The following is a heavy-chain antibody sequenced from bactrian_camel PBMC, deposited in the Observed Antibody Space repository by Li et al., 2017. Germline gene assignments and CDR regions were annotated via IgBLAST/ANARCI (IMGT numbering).Heavy chain of an antibody. J-gene: IGHJ6*01. CDR2: IRTGGGTT. CDR1: GFRYNSYA. CDR3: AARQYGSAWSFLRNLRDWLGPRS. Sequence: HVQLVESGGGSVQTGGSLTVSCKASGFRYNSYAMAWFRQAPGKQRGRVASIRTGGGTTDYADSVKGRFTISQDYAKNTLYLQMNSLKPEDTGMYSCAARQYGSAWSFLRNLRDWLGPRSWGQGTQVTVS. V-gene: IGHV3S54*01. D-gene: IGHD5*01.